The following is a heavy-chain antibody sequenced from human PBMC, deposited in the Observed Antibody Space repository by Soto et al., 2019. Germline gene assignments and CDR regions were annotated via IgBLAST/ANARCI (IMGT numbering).Heavy chain of an antibody. J-gene: IGHJ6*04. CDR3: ANTRSGYDFWDYYGMDV. Sequence: PGGSLRLSCAASGFTFSSYGMHWVRQAPGKGLEWVAVISYDGSNKYYADSVKGRFTISRDNSKNTLYLQMNSLRAEDTAVYYCANTRSGYDFWDYYGMDVWGXGTTVPVSS. D-gene: IGHD3-3*01. CDR1: GFTFSSYG. V-gene: IGHV3-30*18. CDR2: ISYDGSNK.